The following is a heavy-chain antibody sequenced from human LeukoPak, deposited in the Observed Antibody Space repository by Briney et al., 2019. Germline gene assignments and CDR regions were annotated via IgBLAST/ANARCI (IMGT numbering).Heavy chain of an antibody. CDR2: INPNSDGT. CDR3: ARSYDSSGYYFEGDWFDP. D-gene: IGHD3-22*01. CDR1: GYTFTGYY. V-gene: IGHV1-2*02. J-gene: IGHJ5*02. Sequence: GASVKVSCKASGYTFTGYYMHWVRQAPGQGLEWMGWINPNSDGTNYAQKFQGRVTMTRDTSISTAYMELSRLRSDDTAVYYCARSYDSSGYYFEGDWFDPWGQGTLVTVSS.